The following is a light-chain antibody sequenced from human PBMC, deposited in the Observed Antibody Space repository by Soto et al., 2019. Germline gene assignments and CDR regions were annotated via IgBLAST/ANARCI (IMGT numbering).Light chain of an antibody. CDR1: QSVSRI. CDR2: GAS. Sequence: EIVMTQSPATLSVSPGERTTLSCRASQSVSRILAWYQQKPGQAPRLLIYGASTRATGIPVRFSGSGSGTEFTLTISSLQSEDFAVYYCQQYGRSPTFGQGTKLQIK. V-gene: IGKV3-15*01. J-gene: IGKJ2*01. CDR3: QQYGRSPT.